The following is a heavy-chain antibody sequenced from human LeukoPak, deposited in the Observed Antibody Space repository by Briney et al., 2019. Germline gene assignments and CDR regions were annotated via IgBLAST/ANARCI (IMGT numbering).Heavy chain of an antibody. V-gene: IGHV3-30*02. Sequence: GGSLRLSCAASGFTFSSYGMHWVRQAPGKGLEWVAFIRYDGSNKYYADSVKGRFTISRDNSKNTLYLQMNSLRTEGTAVYYCAKDSLRTLPAASFDYWGQGTLVTVSS. CDR3: AKDSLRTLPAASFDY. CDR1: GFTFSSYG. J-gene: IGHJ4*02. D-gene: IGHD2-2*01. CDR2: IRYDGSNK.